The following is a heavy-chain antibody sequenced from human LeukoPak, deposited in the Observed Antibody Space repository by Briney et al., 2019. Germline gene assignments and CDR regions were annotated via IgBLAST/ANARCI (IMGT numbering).Heavy chain of an antibody. CDR1: GGSFSGYY. CDR3: ARGRGGGTIFGVVITPRPFDY. V-gene: IGHV4-34*01. D-gene: IGHD3-3*01. Sequence: SETLSLTCAVYGGSFSGYYWSWIRQPPGKGLEWIGEINHSGSTNYNPSLKSRVTISVDTSKNQFSLKLSSVTAADTAVYYCARGRGGGTIFGVVITPRPFDYWGQGTLVTVSS. CDR2: INHSGST. J-gene: IGHJ4*02.